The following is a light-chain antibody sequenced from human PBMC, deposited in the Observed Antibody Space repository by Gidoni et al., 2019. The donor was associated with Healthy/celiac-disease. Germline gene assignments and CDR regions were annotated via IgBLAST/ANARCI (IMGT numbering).Light chain of an antibody. J-gene: IGLJ2*01. Sequence: QSALTQPASVSGSPGPSITISCTGTSSDVGGYNYVSWYQQHPGKAPKLMIYDVSNRPSGVSNRFSGSKSGNTASLTISGLQAEDEADYYCSSHTSSSTLVVFGGGTKLTVL. CDR2: DVS. V-gene: IGLV2-14*01. CDR3: SSHTSSSTLVV. CDR1: SSDVGGYNY.